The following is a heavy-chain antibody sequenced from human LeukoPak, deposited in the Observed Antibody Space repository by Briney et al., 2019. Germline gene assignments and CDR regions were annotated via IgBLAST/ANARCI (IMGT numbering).Heavy chain of an antibody. V-gene: IGHV3-23*01. CDR2: ISGSGGST. CDR1: GFTFSSYA. Sequence: AGGSLRLSCAASGFTFSSYAMSWVRQAPGKGLEWVSAISGSGGSTYYADSVKGRFTISRDNSKNTLYLQMNSLRAEDTAVYYCAKDGSGYCSSTSCYNYMDVWGKGTTVTVSS. CDR3: AKDGSGYCSSTSCYNYMDV. J-gene: IGHJ6*03. D-gene: IGHD2-2*02.